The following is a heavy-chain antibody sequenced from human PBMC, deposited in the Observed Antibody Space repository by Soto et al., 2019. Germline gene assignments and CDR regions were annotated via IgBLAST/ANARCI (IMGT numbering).Heavy chain of an antibody. CDR1: GFPSSTFD. J-gene: IGHJ6*02. CDR3: AKEVRGSCSKGVCYTDNYYTMDV. D-gene: IGHD2-8*01. V-gene: IGHV3-30*18. CDR2: KRNEGSKK. Sequence: QVYLVQSGGGVVNLGGPLRPSCEPSGFPSSTFDSPGVRQAPGKGWEGVEVKRNEGSKKYYVDSVKGRFTISRDNSKDSLYLQMNSLRAEDTAVYYCAKEVRGSCSKGVCYTDNYYTMDVWGQGTTVTVSS.